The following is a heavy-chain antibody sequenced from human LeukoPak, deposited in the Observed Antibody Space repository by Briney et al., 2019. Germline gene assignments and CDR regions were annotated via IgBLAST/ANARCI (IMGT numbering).Heavy chain of an antibody. V-gene: IGHV4-4*09. CDR3: ATVRIASRPYFGN. Sequence: PSETLSLTCTVSGGSISSHYWSWIRQPPGKGLEWIGYIYISGSTNYSPSLKSRVTLSIDASRSQFSLKLSSVTAADTAVYYCATVRIASRPYFGNWGQGTLVTVSS. J-gene: IGHJ4*01. CDR2: IYISGST. CDR1: GGSISSHY. D-gene: IGHD6-6*01.